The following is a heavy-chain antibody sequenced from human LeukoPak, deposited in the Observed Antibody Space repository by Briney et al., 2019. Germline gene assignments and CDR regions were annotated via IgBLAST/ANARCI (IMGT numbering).Heavy chain of an antibody. J-gene: IGHJ4*02. CDR3: ARGFCSSTNCYQGPFDF. V-gene: IGHV3-23*01. Sequence: GGSLRLSCAASGFTFSSYAMSWVRQAPGEGLEWVSAISGSGGSTYYADSVKGRFTISRDNSKNTLYLQMNSLRTEDTAVYYCARGFCSSTNCYQGPFDFWGQGTLVTVSS. CDR2: ISGSGGST. CDR1: GFTFSSYA. D-gene: IGHD2-2*01.